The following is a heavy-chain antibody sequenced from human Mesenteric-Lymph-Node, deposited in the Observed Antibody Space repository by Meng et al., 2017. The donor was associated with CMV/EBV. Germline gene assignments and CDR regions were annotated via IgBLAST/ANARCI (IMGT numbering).Heavy chain of an antibody. CDR3: ATPGGTQLWGPAY. J-gene: IGHJ4*02. CDR1: GFTFSSYA. D-gene: IGHD5-18*01. Sequence: GESLKISCAASGFTFSSYAMHWVRQAPGKGLEWVAVISYDGSNKYYADSVKGRFTISRDNSKSTVFLQVSSLRAEDTAVYYCATPGGTQLWGPAYWGQGTLVTVSS. V-gene: IGHV3-30-3*01. CDR2: ISYDGSNK.